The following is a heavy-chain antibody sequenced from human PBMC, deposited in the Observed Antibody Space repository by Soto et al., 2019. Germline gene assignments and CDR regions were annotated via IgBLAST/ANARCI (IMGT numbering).Heavy chain of an antibody. D-gene: IGHD2-15*01. V-gene: IGHV3-23*01. CDR2: ISSSAGTT. J-gene: IGHJ2*01. CDR3: IRGSVPVSAFLLNRSSDL. Sequence: QAPGKGLEWVSGISSSAGTTYYADPVKGRFTISRDNSKNTLYLQMDSLRVFFFQAEDGIRGSVPVSAFLLNRSSDL.